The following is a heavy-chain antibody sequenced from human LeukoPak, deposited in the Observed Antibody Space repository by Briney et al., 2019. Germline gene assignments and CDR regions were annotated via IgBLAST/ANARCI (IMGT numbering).Heavy chain of an antibody. CDR3: AKGRIVVVTAMDY. CDR1: GFTFSSYA. J-gene: IGHJ4*02. Sequence: GGSLRLSCAASGFTFSSYAMSWVRQAPGKGLECVSAISGSGGSTYYADSVKGRFTISRDNSKNTLYLQMNSLRAEDTAVYYCAKGRIVVVTAMDYWGQGTLVTVSS. V-gene: IGHV3-23*01. D-gene: IGHD2-21*02. CDR2: ISGSGGST.